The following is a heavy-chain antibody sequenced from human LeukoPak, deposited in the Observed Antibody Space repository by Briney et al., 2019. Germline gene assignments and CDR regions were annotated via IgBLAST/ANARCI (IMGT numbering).Heavy chain of an antibody. CDR2: IRSDGSNK. V-gene: IGHV3-30*02. Sequence: GGSLRLSCAASGFTFSSYGMHWVRQAPGKGLEWVAFIRSDGSNKYYADSVKGRFTISRDNSKNTLYLQMNSLRAEDTAVYYCARADVTMVRGVIIDPDAFDIWGQGTMVTVSS. CDR1: GFTFSSYG. D-gene: IGHD3-10*01. CDR3: ARADVTMVRGVIIDPDAFDI. J-gene: IGHJ3*02.